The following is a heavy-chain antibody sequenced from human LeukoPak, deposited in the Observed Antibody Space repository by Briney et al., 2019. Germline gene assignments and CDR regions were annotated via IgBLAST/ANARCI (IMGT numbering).Heavy chain of an antibody. D-gene: IGHD3-22*01. Sequence: SETLSLTCIVSGYSINSGYHWGWVRQPPGKGLEWIGSIYHSGSTYYNPSLKSRVTISIDTSKNQFSLKLSSVTAADTAVYYCARHYLYDTSGDGTYYFDYWGQGTLVTVSS. CDR2: IYHSGST. V-gene: IGHV4-38-2*02. CDR1: GYSINSGYH. CDR3: ARHYLYDTSGDGTYYFDY. J-gene: IGHJ4*02.